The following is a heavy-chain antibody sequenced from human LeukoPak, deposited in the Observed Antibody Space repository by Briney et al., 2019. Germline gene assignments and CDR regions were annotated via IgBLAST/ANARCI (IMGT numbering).Heavy chain of an antibody. V-gene: IGHV4-59*01. D-gene: IGHD6-13*01. CDR2: IYYSGST. CDR1: SGSISSYY. CDR3: ARVSRANWFDP. Sequence: SETLSLTCTVSSGSISSYYWSWIRQPPGKGLEWIGYIYYSGSTNYNPSLKSRVTISVDTSKNQFSLKLSSVTAADTAVYYCARVSRANWFDPWGQGTLVTVSS. J-gene: IGHJ5*02.